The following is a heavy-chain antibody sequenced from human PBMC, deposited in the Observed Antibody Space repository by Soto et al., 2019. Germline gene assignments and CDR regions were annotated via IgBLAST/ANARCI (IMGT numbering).Heavy chain of an antibody. V-gene: IGHV3-74*01. CDR1: GFSFSSYW. CDR3: ASDLSGRADV. Sequence: GGSLRLSCTASGFSFSSYWMHWVRQVPGKGLVWVARMNEDGGTTDYADSVKGRFTISRDNAKNTLYLQMNSLRVEDTAVYYCASDLSGRADVWGQGTTVTVSS. CDR2: MNEDGGTT. J-gene: IGHJ6*02. D-gene: IGHD3-10*01.